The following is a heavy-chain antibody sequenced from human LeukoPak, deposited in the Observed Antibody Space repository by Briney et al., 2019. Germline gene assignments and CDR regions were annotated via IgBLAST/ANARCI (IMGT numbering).Heavy chain of an antibody. D-gene: IGHD2-8*02. CDR1: GFTMSNYW. V-gene: IGHV3-74*01. Sequence: PGGSLRLSCAGSGFTMSNYWMNWVRQAPGEGLVWVSHINPGDGSTTGYADSVKGRFTASRDNAKNTLYLQMTSLKDGDTAVYYCVRDGMGTAPYDLWGQGTLVTVSS. CDR3: VRDGMGTAPYDL. J-gene: IGHJ4*01. CDR2: INPGDGSTT.